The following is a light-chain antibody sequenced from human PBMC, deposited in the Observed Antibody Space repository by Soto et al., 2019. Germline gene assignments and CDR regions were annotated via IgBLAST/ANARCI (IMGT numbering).Light chain of an antibody. CDR2: CNS. CDR1: SSNIGAGYD. CDR3: QSYDSSLSGWV. J-gene: IGLJ3*02. Sequence: QSVLTRPPSVSGAPGQRVTISCTGSSSNIGAGYDVHWYQQLPGTAPKLFIYCNSNRPSGVPDRFSGSKSGTSASLAITGLQAEDEADYYCQSYDSSLSGWVFGGGTKLTVL. V-gene: IGLV1-40*01.